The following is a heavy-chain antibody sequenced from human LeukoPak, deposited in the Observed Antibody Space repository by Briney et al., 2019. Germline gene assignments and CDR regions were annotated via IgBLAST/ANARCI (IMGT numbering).Heavy chain of an antibody. D-gene: IGHD2/OR15-2a*01. CDR2: ISPDGSSA. Sequence: GGSLRLSCAASGFSFSSYWMHWVRQAPGKGLVWVARISPDGSSALSADSVRGRFTISRDNADNTLYLQLNSLRAEDTAVYYCARVSFCPRCHFDYWGQGTLVTVSA. CDR3: ARVSFCPRCHFDY. CDR1: GFSFSSYW. J-gene: IGHJ4*02. V-gene: IGHV3-74*03.